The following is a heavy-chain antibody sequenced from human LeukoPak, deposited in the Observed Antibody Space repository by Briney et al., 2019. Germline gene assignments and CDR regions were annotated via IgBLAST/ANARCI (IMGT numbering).Heavy chain of an antibody. CDR3: ARGPACSSTSCSPPFDY. CDR1: GGPFSGYY. CDR2: INHSGST. J-gene: IGHJ4*02. D-gene: IGHD2-2*01. Sequence: SETLSLTCAVYGGPFSGYYWSWIRQPPGKGLEWIGEINHSGSTNYNPSLKSRVTISVDTSKNQFSLKLSSVTAADTAVYYCARGPACSSTSCSPPFDYWGQGTLVTVSS. V-gene: IGHV4-34*01.